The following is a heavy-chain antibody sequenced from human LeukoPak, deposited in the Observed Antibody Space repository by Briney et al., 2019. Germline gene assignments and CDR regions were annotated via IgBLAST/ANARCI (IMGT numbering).Heavy chain of an antibody. CDR2: IWYDGSKE. J-gene: IGHJ4*02. CDR1: GFSFSSYG. Sequence: GGSLRLSCAASGFSFSSYGMHWVRQAPGKGLEWVAVIWYDGSKEYYADSVKGRFTISRDNSKNTLYLQMNSLRAEDTAVHYCARENTMVRGVTLYYFDYWGQGTLVTVSS. D-gene: IGHD3-10*01. CDR3: ARENTMVRGVTLYYFDY. V-gene: IGHV3-33*01.